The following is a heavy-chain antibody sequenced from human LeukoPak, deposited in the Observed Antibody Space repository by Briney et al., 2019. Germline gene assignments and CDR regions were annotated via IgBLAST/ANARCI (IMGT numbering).Heavy chain of an antibody. CDR3: AKDAGNIVVVPAGFDP. CDR1: GFTFSSYA. V-gene: IGHV3-23*01. CDR2: ISGSGGST. D-gene: IGHD2-2*01. Sequence: GGSLRLSCAASGFTFSSYAMSWVRQAPGKGLEWVSDISGSGGSTYYAASVKGRFTISRDNSKNTLYLQMNSLRAEDTAVYYCAKDAGNIVVVPAGFDPWGQGTLVTVSS. J-gene: IGHJ5*02.